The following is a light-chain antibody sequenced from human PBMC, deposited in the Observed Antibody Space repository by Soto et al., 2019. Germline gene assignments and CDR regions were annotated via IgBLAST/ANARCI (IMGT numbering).Light chain of an antibody. Sequence: ESVMRQSKPKLSVSRGERPTLSCLASQSVSSDLAWYPKKLGQAPGLVCYGAYTRATGIPARLSCSASGTEFPLTLHSLQSDDFAVYYCQQYKKGARTVAQGTKVDIK. CDR1: QSVSSD. CDR3: QQYKKGART. J-gene: IGKJ1*01. CDR2: GAY. V-gene: IGKV3-15*01.